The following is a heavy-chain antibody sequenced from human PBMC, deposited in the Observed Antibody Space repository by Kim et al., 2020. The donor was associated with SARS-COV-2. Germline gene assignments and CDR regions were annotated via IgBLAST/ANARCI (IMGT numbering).Heavy chain of an antibody. V-gene: IGHV1-3*01. Sequence: ASVKVSCKASGYTFTSYAMHWVRQAPGQRLEWMGWINAGNGNTKYSQKFQGRVTITRDTSASTAYMELSSLRSEDTAVYYCARASTPTNSKGIAAAAYDYWGQGTLVTVSS. J-gene: IGHJ4*02. CDR2: INAGNGNT. CDR3: ARASTPTNSKGIAAAAYDY. CDR1: GYTFTSYA. D-gene: IGHD6-13*01.